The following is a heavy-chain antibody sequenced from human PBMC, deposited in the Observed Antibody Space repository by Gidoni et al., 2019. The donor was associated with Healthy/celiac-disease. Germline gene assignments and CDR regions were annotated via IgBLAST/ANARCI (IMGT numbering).Heavy chain of an antibody. V-gene: IGHV3-23*01. Sequence: EVQLLESGGGLVQPGGSLRLSCAASGFTFSSYAMSWVRQAPGKGLEWVSAISGSGGSTYYADSVKGRFTISRDNSKNTLYLQMNSLRAEDTAVYYCAKVGSGWYVYYYYGMDVWGQGTTVTVSS. J-gene: IGHJ6*02. CDR1: GFTFSSYA. CDR2: ISGSGGST. D-gene: IGHD6-19*01. CDR3: AKVGSGWYVYYYYGMDV.